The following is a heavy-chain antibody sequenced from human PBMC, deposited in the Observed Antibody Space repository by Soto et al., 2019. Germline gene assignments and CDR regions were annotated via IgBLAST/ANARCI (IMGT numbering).Heavy chain of an antibody. J-gene: IGHJ4*02. V-gene: IGHV4-30-2*01. CDR2: IYQSGST. CDR1: GGSISSGGYS. CDR3: ASFMTTVTTFDY. D-gene: IGHD4-17*01. Sequence: QLQLQESGSGLVKPSQTLSLTCAVSGGSISSGGYSWSWIRQPPGKGLEWIGYIYQSGSTYYNPSPKSRVTIAVDRSKTQFSLKLSSVTAADTAVYYCASFMTTVTTFDYWGQGTLVTVSS.